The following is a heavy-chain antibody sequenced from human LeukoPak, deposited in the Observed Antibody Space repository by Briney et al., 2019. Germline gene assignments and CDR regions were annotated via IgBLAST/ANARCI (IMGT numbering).Heavy chain of an antibody. J-gene: IGHJ4*02. CDR3: ARGQETQSGFYIFDY. D-gene: IGHD2/OR15-2a*01. V-gene: IGHV4-39*01. Sequence: SETLSLTCTVSGGSISSSSYYWGWIRQPPGKGLEWIGSIYYSGSTYYNPSLKSRVTISVDTSKNQFSLKLSSVTAADTAVYYCARGQETQSGFYIFDYWGQGTLVTVSS. CDR2: IYYSGST. CDR1: GGSISSSSYY.